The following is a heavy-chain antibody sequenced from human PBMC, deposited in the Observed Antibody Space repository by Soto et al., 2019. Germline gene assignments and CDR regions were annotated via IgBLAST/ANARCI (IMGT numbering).Heavy chain of an antibody. V-gene: IGHV3-23*01. D-gene: IGHD2-2*01. Sequence: EVQLLESGGGLVQPGGSLRLSCEAPGLTFSSYAMSWVRQAPGKGLEWVSAISGSGGSTYYADSVKGRFTISRDNSKNTLYLQMNSLRAEDTAVYYCAKDRRSSTSAEWDYWGQGTLVTVSS. CDR3: AKDRRSSTSAEWDY. CDR2: ISGSGGST. CDR1: GLTFSSYA. J-gene: IGHJ4*02.